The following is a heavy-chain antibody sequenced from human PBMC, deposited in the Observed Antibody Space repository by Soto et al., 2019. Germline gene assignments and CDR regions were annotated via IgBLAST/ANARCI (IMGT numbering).Heavy chain of an antibody. CDR3: ARLSPDMYNYYGSGSPKYFDY. Sequence: LRLSCAASGFTFSSYSMNWVRQAPGKGLEWVSYISSSSSTIYYADSVKGRFTISRDNAKNSLYLQMNSLRAEDTAVYYCARLSPDMYNYYGSGSPKYFDYWGQGTLVTVSS. CDR1: GFTFSSYS. CDR2: ISSSSSTI. D-gene: IGHD3-10*01. V-gene: IGHV3-48*01. J-gene: IGHJ4*02.